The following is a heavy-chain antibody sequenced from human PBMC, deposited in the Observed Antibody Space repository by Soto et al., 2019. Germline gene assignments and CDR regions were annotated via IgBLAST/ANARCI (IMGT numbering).Heavy chain of an antibody. J-gene: IGHJ6*02. CDR3: TTVSAGATVYYYYYGMDV. D-gene: IGHD1-26*01. CDR2: IKSKTDGGTT. CDR1: GFTFSNAW. V-gene: IGHV3-15*07. Sequence: GGSLRLSCAASGFTFSNAWMNWVRQAPGKGLEWVGRIKSKTDGGTTDYAAPVKGRFTISRDDSKNTLYLQMNSLKTEDTAVYYCTTVSAGATVYYYYYGMDVWGQGTTVTVS.